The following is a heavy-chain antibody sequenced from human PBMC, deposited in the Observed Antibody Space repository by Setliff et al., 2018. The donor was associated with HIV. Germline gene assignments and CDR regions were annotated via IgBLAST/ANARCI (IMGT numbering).Heavy chain of an antibody. Sequence: ASVKVSCKASGYTFTTYHMHWLRQAPGQGLEWTGIIIPKNRSTTYAQRFQDRVTMTSDTSTNTFYMELISLKSENTAVYYCTRNLCYYASGIHFGVYWGQGTPVTVSS. D-gene: IGHD3-10*01. CDR1: GYTFTTYH. V-gene: IGHV1-46*01. CDR3: TRNLCYYASGIHFGVY. J-gene: IGHJ4*02. CDR2: IIPKNRST.